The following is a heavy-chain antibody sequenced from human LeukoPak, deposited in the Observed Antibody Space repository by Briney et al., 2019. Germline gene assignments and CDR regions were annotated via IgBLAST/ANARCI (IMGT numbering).Heavy chain of an antibody. V-gene: IGHV3-48*03. D-gene: IGHD3-22*01. CDR2: ISSSGSTI. CDR3: ARDRGYDSRGYSTYFDY. Sequence: GGSLRLSCAASGFTFSSYEMNWVRQAPGKWLEWVSDISSSGSTIYYADSVKGRFTISRDNAKNSLYLQMNSLRAEDTAVYYCARDRGYDSRGYSTYFDYWGQGTLVTVSS. CDR1: GFTFSSYE. J-gene: IGHJ4*02.